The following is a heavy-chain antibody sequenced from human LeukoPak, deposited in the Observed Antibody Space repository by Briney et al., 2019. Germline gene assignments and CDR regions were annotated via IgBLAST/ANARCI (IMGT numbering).Heavy chain of an antibody. Sequence: PGGSLRLSCAASGVTFRSDAMSWVRQAPGKGLEGGSAIRGSGGSTYYPASVKAQFTISRDNSMNTLYLQMNSLKTEDTAVYYCTRDTGIAAAVTPFDYWGQGTLVTVSS. CDR3: TRDTGIAAAVTPFDY. V-gene: IGHV3-23*01. D-gene: IGHD6-13*01. J-gene: IGHJ4*02. CDR1: GVTFRSDA. CDR2: IRGSGGST.